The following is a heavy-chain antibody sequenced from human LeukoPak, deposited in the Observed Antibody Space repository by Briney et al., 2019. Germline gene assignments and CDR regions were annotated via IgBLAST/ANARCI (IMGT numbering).Heavy chain of an antibody. CDR1: GFTFGSYA. Sequence: GGSLRLSCAASGFTFGSYAMSWVRQAPGKGLEWVSVISGSGGSTYYADSVKGRFTISRDNSKNTLYLQMNSLRAEDTAVYYCVRDRLTGYYFDYWGQGTLVTVSS. V-gene: IGHV3-23*01. CDR2: ISGSGGST. D-gene: IGHD3-16*01. CDR3: VRDRLTGYYFDY. J-gene: IGHJ4*02.